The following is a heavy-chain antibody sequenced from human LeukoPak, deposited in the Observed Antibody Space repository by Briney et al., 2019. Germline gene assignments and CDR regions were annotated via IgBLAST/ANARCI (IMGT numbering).Heavy chain of an antibody. D-gene: IGHD3-22*01. V-gene: IGHV5-51*01. Sequence: GESLKISCKGSGYSFTSYWIGWVRQMPGKGLEWMGIIYPGDSDTRYSPSFQGQVTISADKSISTAYLQWSSLKASDTAMHYCARLLIDSSGSSMNFDYWGQGTLVTVSS. J-gene: IGHJ4*02. CDR3: ARLLIDSSGSSMNFDY. CDR1: GYSFTSYW. CDR2: IYPGDSDT.